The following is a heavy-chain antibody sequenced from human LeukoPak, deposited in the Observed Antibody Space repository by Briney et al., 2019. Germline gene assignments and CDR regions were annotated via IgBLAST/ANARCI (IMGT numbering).Heavy chain of an antibody. CDR1: GGSISSYY. CDR2: IYYSGST. CDR3: ARLRDGYNHFDY. D-gene: IGHD5-24*01. Sequence: SETLSLTCTVSGGSISSYYWNWIRRPPGKGLEWIGYIYYSGSTNYNPSLKSRVTISVDTSKNQFSLKLSSVTAADTAVYYCARLRDGYNHFDYWGQGTLVTVSS. V-gene: IGHV4-59*08. J-gene: IGHJ4*02.